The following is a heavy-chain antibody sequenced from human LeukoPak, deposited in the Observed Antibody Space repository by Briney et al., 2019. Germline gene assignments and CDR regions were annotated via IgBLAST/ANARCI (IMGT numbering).Heavy chain of an antibody. J-gene: IGHJ3*02. CDR3: ARVTTDAFDI. Sequence: SETLSLTCTVSGGSISSYYWSWIRQPPGKGLEWIGYIYYSGSTNYNPSLKSRVTISVDTSKNQFSLKLSSVTAADTAVYYCARVTTDAFDIWGQGTMVTVSS. CDR1: GGSISSYY. CDR2: IYYSGST. D-gene: IGHD1-14*01. V-gene: IGHV4-59*01.